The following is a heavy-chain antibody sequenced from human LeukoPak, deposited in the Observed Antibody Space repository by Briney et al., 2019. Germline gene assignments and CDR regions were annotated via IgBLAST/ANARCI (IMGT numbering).Heavy chain of an antibody. Sequence: GGSLTLSCTASGFTFSSYDMHGVRQAPGEALEWVAYISYYGSNKYYADSVKGRFTISIDNSKNTLYLQMNSLRAEDTAVYYCAKEEGRGLSSDYAMDVWGQGTTVTVSS. D-gene: IGHD2-15*01. CDR3: AKEEGRGLSSDYAMDV. J-gene: IGHJ6*02. V-gene: IGHV3-30*18. CDR2: ISYYGSNK. CDR1: GFTFSSYD.